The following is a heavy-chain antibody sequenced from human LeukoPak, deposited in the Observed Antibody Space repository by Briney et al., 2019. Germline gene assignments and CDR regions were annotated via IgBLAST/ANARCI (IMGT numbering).Heavy chain of an antibody. CDR3: ARDGSGSYYRYYYYGMDV. CDR2: ISGSGSTI. J-gene: IGHJ6*02. CDR1: GFTFSSYE. D-gene: IGHD3-10*01. Sequence: GGPLRLSCAASGFTFSSYEMNWVRQAPGKGLEWVSYISGSGSTIYYADSVKGRFTISRDNAKNSLYLQMNNLRAEDTAVYYCARDGSGSYYRYYYYGMDVWGQGTTVTVSS. V-gene: IGHV3-48*03.